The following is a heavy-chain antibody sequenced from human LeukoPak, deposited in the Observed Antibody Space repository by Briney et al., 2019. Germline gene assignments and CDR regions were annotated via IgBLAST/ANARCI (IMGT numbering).Heavy chain of an antibody. CDR3: ARDSYGYLYFDY. CDR2: IWYDGSNE. J-gene: IGHJ4*02. Sequence: GGSLRLSCAASGFTFSSYGMHWVRQAPGKGLEWVAVIWYDGSNEYYADSVKGRFTISRDNSKNTLYLQMNSLRAEDTAVYYCARDSYGYLYFDYWGQGTLVTVPP. V-gene: IGHV3-33*01. CDR1: GFTFSSYG. D-gene: IGHD5-18*01.